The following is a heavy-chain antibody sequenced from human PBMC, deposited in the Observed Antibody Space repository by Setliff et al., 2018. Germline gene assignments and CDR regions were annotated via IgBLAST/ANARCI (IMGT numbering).Heavy chain of an antibody. CDR3: ARHYSNYVAQDDAFDI. J-gene: IGHJ3*02. CDR2: IYPGDSDT. D-gene: IGHD4-4*01. V-gene: IGHV5-51*01. CDR1: GYSFTSYW. Sequence: ESLKLSCKGSGYSFTSYWIGWVRQMPGKGLEWMGIIYPGDSDTRYSPSFQGQVTISADKSISTAYLQWSSLKASDTAMYYCARHYSNYVAQDDAFDIWGQGTMVTVSS.